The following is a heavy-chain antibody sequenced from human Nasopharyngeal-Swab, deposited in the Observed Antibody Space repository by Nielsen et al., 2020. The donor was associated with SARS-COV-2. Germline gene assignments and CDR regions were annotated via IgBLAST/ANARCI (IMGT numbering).Heavy chain of an antibody. CDR3: AKDSGRFRTTSDAFDI. CDR2: ISWNSGSI. J-gene: IGHJ3*02. D-gene: IGHD3-10*01. V-gene: IGHV3-9*01. Sequence: VRQAPGKGLEWVSGISWNSGSIGYADSVKGRFTISRDNAKNSLYLQMNSLRAEDTALYYCAKDSGRFRTTSDAFDIWGQGTMVTVSS.